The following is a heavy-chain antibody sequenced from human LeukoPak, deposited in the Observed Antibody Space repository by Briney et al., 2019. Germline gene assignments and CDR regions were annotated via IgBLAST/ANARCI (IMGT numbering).Heavy chain of an antibody. J-gene: IGHJ4*02. CDR3: ARAEPSCPGDY. CDR1: GYTFTNYG. V-gene: IGHV1-8*02. Sequence: ASVKVSCKASGYTFTNYGITWVRQATGQGLEWMGWMNPNSGNTGYAQKFQGRVTMTRNTSISTAYMELSSLRSEDTAVYYCARAEPSCPGDYWGQGTLVTVSS. D-gene: IGHD2-2*01. CDR2: MNPNSGNT.